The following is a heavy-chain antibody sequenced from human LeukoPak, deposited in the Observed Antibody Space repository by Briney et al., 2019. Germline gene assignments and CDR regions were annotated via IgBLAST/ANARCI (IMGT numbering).Heavy chain of an antibody. Sequence: GGSLRLSCAASGFTFDDYAMHWVRQAPGKGLEWVSVIYSGGSTYYADSVKGRFTISRDNSKNTLYLQMNSLRAEDTAVYYCARIMVRGVIIPEGAFDIWGQGTMVTVSS. CDR1: GFTFDDYA. J-gene: IGHJ3*02. CDR3: ARIMVRGVIIPEGAFDI. CDR2: IYSGGST. V-gene: IGHV3-53*01. D-gene: IGHD3-10*01.